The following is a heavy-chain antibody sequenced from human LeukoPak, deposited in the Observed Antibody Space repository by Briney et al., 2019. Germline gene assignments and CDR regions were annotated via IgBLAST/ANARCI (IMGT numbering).Heavy chain of an antibody. CDR3: AREYSSGGED. CDR1: GFTFSGYS. CDR2: ISSSSSYI. D-gene: IGHD6-19*01. J-gene: IGHJ4*02. V-gene: IGHV3-21*01. Sequence: PGGSLRLSCAASGFTFSGYSMNWVRQAPGKGLEWDSSISSSSSYIYYADSVKGRFTISRDNAKNSLYLQMNSLRAEDTAVYYCAREYSSGGEDWGQGTLVTVSS.